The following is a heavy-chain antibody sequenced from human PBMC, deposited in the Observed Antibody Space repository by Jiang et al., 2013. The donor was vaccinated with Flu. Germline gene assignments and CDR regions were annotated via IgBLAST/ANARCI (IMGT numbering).Heavy chain of an antibody. J-gene: IGHJ4*02. V-gene: IGHV3-30*02. D-gene: IGHD4-17*01. CDR3: AKEPLQFGLRYYFDY. Sequence: GVVQPGGSLRLSCAASGFTFSSYGMHWVRQAPGKGLEWVAFIRYDGSNKYYADSVKGRFTISRDNSKNTLYLQMNSLRAEDTAVYYCAKEPLQFGLRYYFDYWGQGTLVTVSS. CDR2: IRYDGSNK. CDR1: GFTFSSYG.